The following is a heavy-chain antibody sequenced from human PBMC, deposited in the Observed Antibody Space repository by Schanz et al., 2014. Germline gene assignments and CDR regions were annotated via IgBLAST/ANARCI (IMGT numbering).Heavy chain of an antibody. Sequence: QVQLQESGPGLVRPSETLSLTCTVSGGSISNYYWSWIRQPPGKGLEWIGYVYYSGSTNYYPSLKSRVTISVAPSKTHFPLKLNSVTAADTAVYYCARDMVENWFDSWGQGTLVTVSS. J-gene: IGHJ5*01. D-gene: IGHD3-10*01. CDR2: VYYSGST. V-gene: IGHV4-59*12. CDR1: GGSISNYY. CDR3: ARDMVENWFDS.